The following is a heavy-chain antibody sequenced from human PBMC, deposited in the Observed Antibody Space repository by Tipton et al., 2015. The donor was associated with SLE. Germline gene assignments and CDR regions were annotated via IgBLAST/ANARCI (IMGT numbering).Heavy chain of an antibody. V-gene: IGHV3-7*01. J-gene: IGHJ4*02. CDR1: GFTFSSYW. CDR2: IKQDGSEK. D-gene: IGHD3-10*01. Sequence: SLRLSCAASGFTFSSYWMSWVRQAPGKGLEWVANIKQDGSEKYYVDSVKGRFTISRDNAKNSLYPQMNSLRAEDTAVYYCAREGGGRPKGVGPFDYWGQGTLVTVSS. CDR3: AREGGGRPKGVGPFDY.